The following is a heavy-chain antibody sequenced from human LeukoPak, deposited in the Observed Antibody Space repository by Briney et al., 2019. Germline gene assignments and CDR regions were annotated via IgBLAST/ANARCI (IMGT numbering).Heavy chain of an antibody. Sequence: GRSLRLSCAASGFTFSSYAMSWVRQAPGEGLEWVSAISGSGGSTYYADSVTGRFTISRDNSKNTLSLQMTTLRPDDTAVYFCVRDTSVGAAYFDFWGQGALVAVSS. J-gene: IGHJ4*02. CDR3: VRDTSVGAAYFDF. V-gene: IGHV3-23*01. CDR1: GFTFSSYA. D-gene: IGHD3-3*01. CDR2: ISGSGGST.